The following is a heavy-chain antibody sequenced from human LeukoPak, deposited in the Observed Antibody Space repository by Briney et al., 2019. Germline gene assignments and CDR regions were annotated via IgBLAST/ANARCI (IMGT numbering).Heavy chain of an antibody. CDR3: ARATNWWELLGGWAFDI. J-gene: IGHJ3*02. CDR2: IYYSGST. D-gene: IGHD1-26*01. V-gene: IGHV4-34*01. CDR1: GGSFSDYY. Sequence: PSETLSLTCAVYGGSFSDYYWSWIRQPPGKGLEWIGSIYYSGSTYYNPSLKSRVTISVDTSKNQFSLKLSSVTAADTAVYYCARATNWWELLGGWAFDIWGQGTMVTVSS.